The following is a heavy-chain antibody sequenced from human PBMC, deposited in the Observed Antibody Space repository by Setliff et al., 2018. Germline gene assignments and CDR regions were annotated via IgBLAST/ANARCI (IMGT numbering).Heavy chain of an antibody. J-gene: IGHJ4*02. V-gene: IGHV4-39*07. CDR1: GGSISSSSYY. CDR3: ARDAWFGIV. Sequence: SETLSLTCTVSGGSISSSSYYWGWIRQPPGKGLEWIGSIYYSGSTYYNPSLKSRVTISVDTSKNQFSLKLSSVPAADTAVYYCARDAWFGIVWGQGTLVTVSS. CDR2: IYYSGST. D-gene: IGHD3-10*01.